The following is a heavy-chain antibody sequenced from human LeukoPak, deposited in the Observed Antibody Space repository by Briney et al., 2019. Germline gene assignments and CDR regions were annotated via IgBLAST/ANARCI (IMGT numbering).Heavy chain of an antibody. Sequence: SETLSLTCTVSGASISSYYWSWIRQSPGKELEWIGYIYYIGTTSHNPSLKSRVTISVDTSKNQFSLQLSSVTAADTAVYYCARAPGFNGHYFPDYWGQGTLVTVSS. CDR3: ARAPGFNGHYFPDY. CDR2: IYYIGTT. V-gene: IGHV4-59*08. J-gene: IGHJ4*02. D-gene: IGHD3-22*01. CDR1: GASISSYY.